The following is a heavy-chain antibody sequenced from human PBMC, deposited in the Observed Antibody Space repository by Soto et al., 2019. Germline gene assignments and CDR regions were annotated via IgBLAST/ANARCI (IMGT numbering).Heavy chain of an antibody. J-gene: IGHJ4*02. Sequence: PGGSLRLSCVASGFTFDDYAIHWVRQTPGKGLEWVSGLTWNGEVLGYADSVKGRFTTSRDNAKNSLYLEMNSLRPEDTALYYCVKDSESSGYLTHLDYWGQGTLVTVSS. CDR1: GFTFDDYA. CDR3: VKDSESSGYLTHLDY. CDR2: LTWNGEVL. D-gene: IGHD3-22*01. V-gene: IGHV3-9*01.